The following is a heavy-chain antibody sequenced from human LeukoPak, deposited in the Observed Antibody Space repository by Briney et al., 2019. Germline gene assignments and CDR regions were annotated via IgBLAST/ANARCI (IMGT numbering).Heavy chain of an antibody. Sequence: SETLSLTCTVSGGSISSYYWSWIRQPPGKGLEWIGSIYYSGSTYYNPSLKSRVTISVDTSKNQFSLKLSSVTAADTAVYYCASRGIPDNWNYISDYWGQGTLVTVSS. CDR1: GGSISSYY. CDR3: ASRGIPDNWNYISDY. D-gene: IGHD1-7*01. V-gene: IGHV4-59*05. J-gene: IGHJ4*02. CDR2: IYYSGST.